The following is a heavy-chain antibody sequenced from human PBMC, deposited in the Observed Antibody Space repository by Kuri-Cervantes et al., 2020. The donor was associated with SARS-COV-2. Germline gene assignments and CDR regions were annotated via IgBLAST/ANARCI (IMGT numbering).Heavy chain of an antibody. J-gene: IGHJ3*02. V-gene: IGHV1-18*01. Sequence: ASVKVSCKASGYTFTSYGISWVRQAPGQGLEWMGWISAYHGNTNYAQKLQGRVTMTTDTSTSTAYMELRSLRSDDTAVYYCARPPAVGAVAGTEDAFDIWGQGTMVTGSS. CDR3: ARPPAVGAVAGTEDAFDI. CDR2: ISAYHGNT. D-gene: IGHD6-19*01. CDR1: GYTFTSYG.